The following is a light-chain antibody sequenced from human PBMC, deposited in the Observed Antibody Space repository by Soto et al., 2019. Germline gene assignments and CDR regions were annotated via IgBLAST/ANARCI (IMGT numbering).Light chain of an antibody. CDR2: AAS. CDR1: QGISSW. V-gene: IGKV1-12*01. J-gene: IGKJ4*01. Sequence: DIEMTQSPSSVSASVGDRVTITCRASQGISSWLAWYQQKPGQAPKLLIYAASTMQTGVPSRFSGSGSGTDVTLTISSLQSEDFATYYCQQTNSFPLTFGGGTKVEIK. CDR3: QQTNSFPLT.